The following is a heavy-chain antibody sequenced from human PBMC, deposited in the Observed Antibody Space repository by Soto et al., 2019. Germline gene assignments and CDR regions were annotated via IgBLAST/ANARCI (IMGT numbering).Heavy chain of an antibody. CDR3: AKGRLSPPRDCGDIDY. V-gene: IGHV3-23*01. D-gene: IGHD4-17*01. Sequence: EVQLLESGGGLVQPGGSLRLSCAASGFTFSSYAMSWVRQAPGKGLEWVSAISGSGGSTYYADSVKGRFTISRDNSKNTLYLQMNRLRAEDTAVYYCAKGRLSPPRDCGDIDYRGQGTLVTVSS. J-gene: IGHJ4*02. CDR1: GFTFSSYA. CDR2: ISGSGGST.